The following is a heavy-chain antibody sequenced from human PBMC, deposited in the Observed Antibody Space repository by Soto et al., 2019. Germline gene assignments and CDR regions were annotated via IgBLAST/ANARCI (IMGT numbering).Heavy chain of an antibody. CDR1: GFTVGNNY. Sequence: ELQLVASGGGLVQPGGSLRLSCAASGFTVGNNYVRWVRQAPGKGLEWVSLIFSNGDTRYADYVKGSFTIASATSRNSLTIQIIRRRAEDTAVDYCARDGTDNWVGGQGNHVTVSS. J-gene: IGHJ4*02. V-gene: IGHV3-66*01. CDR2: IFSNGDT. D-gene: IGHD1-1*01. CDR3: ARDGTDNWV.